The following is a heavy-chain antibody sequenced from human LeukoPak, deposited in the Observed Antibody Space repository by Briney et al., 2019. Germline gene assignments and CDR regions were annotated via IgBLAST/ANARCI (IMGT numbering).Heavy chain of an antibody. CDR1: GFTFMTYW. D-gene: IGHD4-17*01. J-gene: IGHJ1*01. CDR3: ARDPSAVTTPEH. V-gene: IGHV3-7*01. Sequence: PGGSLRLSCAAYGFTFMTYWMSWVRQAPGKGLEWVANIKQDVSEKYYVDSVKGRFTISRDNAKNSLYLQMNSLRAEDTAVYYCARDPSAVTTPEHWGQGTLVTVSS. CDR2: IKQDVSEK.